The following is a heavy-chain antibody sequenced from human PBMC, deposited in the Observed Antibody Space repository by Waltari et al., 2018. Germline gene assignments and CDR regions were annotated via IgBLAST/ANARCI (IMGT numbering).Heavy chain of an antibody. V-gene: IGHV3-48*03. Sequence: EVQLVESGGGLVQPGGSLRLSCAASGFTFSNYEMNWVRQAPGKGLEWVSYISSSGSTIYYADSVKGRFTISRDNAKNSLYLQMNSLRAEDTAVYYCARGYSSSWYSPPIDYWGQGTLVTVSS. CDR2: ISSSGSTI. D-gene: IGHD6-13*01. J-gene: IGHJ4*02. CDR1: GFTFSNYE. CDR3: ARGYSSSWYSPPIDY.